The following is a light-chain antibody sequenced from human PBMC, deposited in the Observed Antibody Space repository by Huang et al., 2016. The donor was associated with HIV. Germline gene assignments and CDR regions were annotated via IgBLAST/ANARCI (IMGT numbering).Light chain of an antibody. Sequence: DIVMTQSPDSLAVSLGERATINCKSSQPVGSSFAWYQQKPGQSPKLLIYWASTRGFGVPDRFRGSGSGTDFTLTISSLQAADVAVYYCQQHYSSPWTFGQGTKVEIK. V-gene: IGKV4-1*01. CDR3: QQHYSSPWT. CDR2: WAS. J-gene: IGKJ1*01. CDR1: QPVGSS.